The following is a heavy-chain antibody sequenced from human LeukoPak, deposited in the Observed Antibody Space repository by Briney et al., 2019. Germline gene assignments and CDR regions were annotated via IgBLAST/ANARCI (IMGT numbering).Heavy chain of an antibody. J-gene: IGHJ4*02. Sequence: GGSLRLSCAASGFTFSSYAMSWVRQAPGKGLEWVSAISGSGGSTYYADSVKGRFTISRDNSKNTLYLQMNSLRAEDTAVYYCAKDYTAGHRGYDLLGYFDYWGQGTLVTVSS. V-gene: IGHV3-23*01. CDR3: AKDYTAGHRGYDLLGYFDY. CDR1: GFTFSSYA. D-gene: IGHD5-12*01. CDR2: ISGSGGST.